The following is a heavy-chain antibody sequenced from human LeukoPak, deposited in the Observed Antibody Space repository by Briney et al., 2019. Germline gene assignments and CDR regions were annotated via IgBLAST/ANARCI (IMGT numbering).Heavy chain of an antibody. V-gene: IGHV4-38-2*01. Sequence: SETLSLTCPVSGSSISSGYYWGWIRQPPGKGLEWIGSIYHSGSTYSNPSPKSRVTISVDTSKSQFSLKLSSVTAADTAVYYCARVPDYDILTGYPSYYFDFWGQGTLVTVSA. D-gene: IGHD3-9*01. CDR3: ARVPDYDILTGYPSYYFDF. CDR1: GSSISSGYY. J-gene: IGHJ4*02. CDR2: IYHSGST.